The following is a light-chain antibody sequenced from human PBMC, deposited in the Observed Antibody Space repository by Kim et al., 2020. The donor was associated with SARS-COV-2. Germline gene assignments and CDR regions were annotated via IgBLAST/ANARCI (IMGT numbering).Light chain of an antibody. J-gene: IGLJ2*01. V-gene: IGLV2-14*03. Sequence: GQSITISRTGTSSDVGAYDFVSWYQQHPGTAPKLIIYDVSHRPSGVSNRFSGSKSGNTASLTISGLQAEDEADYYCGSYSSTTTVLFGGGTQLTVL. CDR2: DVS. CDR1: SSDVGAYDF. CDR3: GSYSSTTTVL.